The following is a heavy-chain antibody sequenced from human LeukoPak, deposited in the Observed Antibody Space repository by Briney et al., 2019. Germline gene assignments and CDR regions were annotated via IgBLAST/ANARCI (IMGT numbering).Heavy chain of an antibody. CDR1: GGTFSSYA. CDR3: AREPAHSIAAAGTDAFDI. D-gene: IGHD6-13*01. CDR2: IIPIFGTA. V-gene: IGHV1-69*13. J-gene: IGHJ3*02. Sequence: SVKVSCKASGGTFSSYAISWVRQAPGQGPGWMGGIIPIFGTANYAQKFQGRVTITADESTSTAYMELSSLRSEDTAVYYCAREPAHSIAAAGTDAFDIWGQGTMVTVSS.